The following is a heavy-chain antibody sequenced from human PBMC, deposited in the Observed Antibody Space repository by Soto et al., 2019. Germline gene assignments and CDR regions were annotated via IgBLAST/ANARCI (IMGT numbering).Heavy chain of an antibody. D-gene: IGHD4-17*01. CDR3: ARGVNTVTPDYYYYGMDV. CDR1: GGTFSSYA. V-gene: IGHV1-69*13. CDR2: IIPIFGTA. J-gene: IGHJ6*02. Sequence: GASVKVSCKASGGTFSSYAISWVRQAPGQGLEWMGGIIPIFGTANYAQKFQGRVTITADESTSTAYMELSSLRSEDTAVYYCARGVNTVTPDYYYYGMDVWGQGTTVTVSS.